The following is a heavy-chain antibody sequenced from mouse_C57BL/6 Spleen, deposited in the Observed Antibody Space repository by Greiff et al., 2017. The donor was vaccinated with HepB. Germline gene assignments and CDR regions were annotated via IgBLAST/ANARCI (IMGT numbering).Heavy chain of an antibody. CDR1: GYTFTSYG. CDR3: ARSHITTVVGEGAMDY. CDR2: IYPRSGNT. Sequence: VQLQQSGAELARPGASVKLSCKASGYTFTSYGISWVKQRTGQGLEWIGEIYPRSGNTYYNEKFKGKATLTADKSSSTADMELRSLTSDDSAVYVCARSHITTVVGEGAMDYWGQGTSVTVSS. D-gene: IGHD1-1*01. V-gene: IGHV1-81*01. J-gene: IGHJ4*01.